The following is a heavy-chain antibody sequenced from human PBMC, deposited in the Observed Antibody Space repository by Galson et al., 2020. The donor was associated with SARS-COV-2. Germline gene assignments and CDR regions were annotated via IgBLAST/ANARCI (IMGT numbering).Heavy chain of an antibody. J-gene: IGHJ4*02. D-gene: IGHD3-3*01. V-gene: IGHV1-8*01. Sequence: ASVKVSCKASGYTFTSYDINWVRQATGQGLEWMGWMNPNSGNTGYAQKFQGRVTMTRNTSISTAYMELSSLRSEDTAVYYCARRTSKYYDFWSGYYTPNYFDYWGQGTLVTVSS. CDR2: MNPNSGNT. CDR1: GYTFTSYD. CDR3: ARRTSKYYDFWSGYYTPNYFDY.